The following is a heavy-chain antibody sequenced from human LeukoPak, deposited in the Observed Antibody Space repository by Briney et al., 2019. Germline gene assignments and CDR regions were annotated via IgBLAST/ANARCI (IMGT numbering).Heavy chain of an antibody. Sequence: GGSLRLSCAASGFTFSNYAMSWVRQAPGKGLEWVSSIGGSTGPTYYADSVKGRFTISRDNSKNTLYLQMNSLRAEDTAVYYCAKDNRDCSSTSCYAYFDYWGQGTLVTVSS. D-gene: IGHD2-2*01. CDR1: GFTFSNYA. V-gene: IGHV3-23*01. CDR2: IGGSTGPT. J-gene: IGHJ4*02. CDR3: AKDNRDCSSTSCYAYFDY.